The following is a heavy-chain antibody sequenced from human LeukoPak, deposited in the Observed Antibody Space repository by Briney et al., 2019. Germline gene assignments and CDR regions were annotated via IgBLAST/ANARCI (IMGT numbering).Heavy chain of an antibody. D-gene: IGHD1-26*01. V-gene: IGHV3-30*18. J-gene: IGHJ4*02. Sequence: PGGSLRLSCAASGFTFSSYSMNWVRQAPGKGLEWVAVISYDGSNKYYADSVKGRFTISRDNSKNALYLQMNSLRAEDTAVYYCAKPAVGAIPVYYFDYWGQGTLVTVSS. CDR1: GFTFSSYS. CDR3: AKPAVGAIPVYYFDY. CDR2: ISYDGSNK.